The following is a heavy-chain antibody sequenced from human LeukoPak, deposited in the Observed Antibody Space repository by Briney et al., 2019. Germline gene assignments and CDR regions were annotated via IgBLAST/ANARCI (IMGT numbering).Heavy chain of an antibody. Sequence: GGSLRLSCAASGFTFSGSAMHWVRQASGKGLEWVGRIRSKANSYATAYAASVKGRFTISRDDSKNTAYLQMNSLKTEDTAVYYCTRHVSTMVRGVITNWGQGTLVTVSS. V-gene: IGHV3-73*01. CDR1: GFTFSGSA. J-gene: IGHJ4*02. D-gene: IGHD3-10*01. CDR3: TRHVSTMVRGVITN. CDR2: IRSKANSYAT.